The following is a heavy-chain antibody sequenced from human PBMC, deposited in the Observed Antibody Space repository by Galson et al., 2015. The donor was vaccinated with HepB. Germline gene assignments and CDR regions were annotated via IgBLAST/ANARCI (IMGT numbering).Heavy chain of an antibody. J-gene: IGHJ6*03. CDR2: VYITGST. CDR1: GGSISSGSYY. CDR3: ARVLPPTFPYNYMDV. V-gene: IGHV4-61*02. Sequence: LSLTCSVSGGSISSGSYYWSWIRQPAGKGLEWIGRVYITGSTNYNPSLMSRVTMSLDTSKNQFSLKLSSVTAADTAVYYCARVLPPTFPYNYMDVWGTGTAVTVSS.